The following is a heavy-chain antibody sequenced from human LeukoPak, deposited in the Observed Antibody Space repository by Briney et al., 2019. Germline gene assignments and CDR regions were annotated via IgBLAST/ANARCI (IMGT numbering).Heavy chain of an antibody. CDR3: ARESGEGAKNRPSDFDY. V-gene: IGHV1-18*01. D-gene: IGHD1-26*01. J-gene: IGHJ4*02. Sequence: ASVKVSCKASGYTFTSYGISWVRQAPGQGLEWMGWISAYNGNTNYAQKLQGRVTMTRDTSTSTVYMELSSLRSEDTAVYYCARESGEGAKNRPSDFDYWGQGTLVTVSS. CDR1: GYTFTSYG. CDR2: ISAYNGNT.